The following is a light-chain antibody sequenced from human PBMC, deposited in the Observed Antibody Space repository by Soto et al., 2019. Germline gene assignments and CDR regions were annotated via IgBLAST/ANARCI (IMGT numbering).Light chain of an antibody. J-gene: IGLJ3*02. CDR1: SSDVGSYNR. Sequence: QSALTQPPSVSGSPAQSVTISCTGTSSDVGSYNRVSWYQQPPGTAPKLMICQVSNRPSGVPDRFSGSKSGNTASLTISGLQAEDEADYYCSSYTSSGTWVFGGGTKLTVL. CDR2: QVS. CDR3: SSYTSSGTWV. V-gene: IGLV2-18*02.